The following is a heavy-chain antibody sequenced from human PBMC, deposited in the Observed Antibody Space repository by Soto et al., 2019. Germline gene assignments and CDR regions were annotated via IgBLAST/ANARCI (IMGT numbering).Heavy chain of an antibody. CDR3: TRYRPPFCGGDCFFDY. D-gene: IGHD2-21*02. CDR1: GFTFSSYG. CDR2: ISYDGTNK. Sequence: GGSLRLSCAASGFTFSSYGMHWVRQAPGKGLEWVAIISYDGTNKYYADSVKGRITISRDNSKDTLYLQMSSLRAEDTAVYFCTRYRPPFCGGDCFFDYWGQGTLVTVSS. V-gene: IGHV3-30*03. J-gene: IGHJ4*01.